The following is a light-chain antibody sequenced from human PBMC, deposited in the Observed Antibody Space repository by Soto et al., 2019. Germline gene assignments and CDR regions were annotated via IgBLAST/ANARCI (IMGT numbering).Light chain of an antibody. Sequence: DIQMTQSPSTLSASVGDRVTITCRASQTISTSLAWYQQKPGKAPKLLIYRASSLESGVPSRFSGSGSGTEFTLTISSLQPDDFATYYFQQYNSYSRTFGQGTKVEIK. CDR2: RAS. CDR3: QQYNSYSRT. V-gene: IGKV1-5*03. J-gene: IGKJ1*01. CDR1: QTISTS.